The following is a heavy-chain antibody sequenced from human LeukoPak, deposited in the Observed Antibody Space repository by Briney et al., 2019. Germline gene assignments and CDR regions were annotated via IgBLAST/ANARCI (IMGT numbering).Heavy chain of an antibody. CDR3: AKHGYSYGYFDY. V-gene: IGHV3-7*03. Sequence: GGSLRLSCAASGFTFSSYWMNWARQAPGKGLEWVASINHNGNVNYYVDSVKDRFTISRDISGTTLYLQMNSLSAEDTAIYYCAKHGYSYGYFDYWGQGTLVTVSS. D-gene: IGHD5-18*01. CDR2: INHNGNVN. CDR1: GFTFSSYW. J-gene: IGHJ4*02.